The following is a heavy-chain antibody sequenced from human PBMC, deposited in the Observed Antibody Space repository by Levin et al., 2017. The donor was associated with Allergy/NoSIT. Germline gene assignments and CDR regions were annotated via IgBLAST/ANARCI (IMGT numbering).Heavy chain of an antibody. Sequence: GGSLRLSCKASGGTFSSYAISWVRQAPGQGLEWMGGIIPIFGTANYAQKFQGRVTITADESTSTAYMELSSLRSEDTAVYYCARSSVEMATTYFDYWGQGTLVTVSS. CDR3: ARSSVEMATTYFDY. CDR2: IIPIFGTA. V-gene: IGHV1-69*01. CDR1: GGTFSSYA. D-gene: IGHD5-24*01. J-gene: IGHJ4*02.